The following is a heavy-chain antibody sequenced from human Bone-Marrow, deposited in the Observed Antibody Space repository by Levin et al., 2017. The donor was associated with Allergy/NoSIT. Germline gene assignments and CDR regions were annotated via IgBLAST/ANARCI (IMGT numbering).Heavy chain of an antibody. Sequence: GESLKISCAASGFTFRSYAMSWVRQAPGGGLEWVSGISASGHNTYYADSVRGRFAISRDDSRNTLYVQMNSLRAEDTAVYYCARDPTGDYVGAFEIWGQGTMVVVSS. CDR1: GFTFRSYA. CDR3: ARDPTGDYVGAFEI. D-gene: IGHD4-17*01. J-gene: IGHJ3*02. V-gene: IGHV3-23*01. CDR2: ISASGHNT.